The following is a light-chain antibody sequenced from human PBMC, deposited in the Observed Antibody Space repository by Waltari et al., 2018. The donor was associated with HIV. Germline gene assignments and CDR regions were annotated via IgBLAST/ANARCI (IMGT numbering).Light chain of an antibody. CDR3: ATWDDSLSGVL. CDR2: RKH. Sequence: VLTQQRSASGTPGQGVTILCSGRSSNIGRNFVIVYQQRPGTAPKLLMHRKHQRPSVVPDPFSDSTSGTSASLAISGLRSEDEADYYCATWDDSLSGVLFGGGTKLTVL. CDR1: SSNIGRNF. J-gene: IGLJ2*01. V-gene: IGLV1-47*01.